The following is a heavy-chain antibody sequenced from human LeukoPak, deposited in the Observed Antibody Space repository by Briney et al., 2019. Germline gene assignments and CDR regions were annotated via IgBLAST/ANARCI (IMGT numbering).Heavy chain of an antibody. CDR2: MNPNSGNT. CDR1: GYTFTSYD. J-gene: IGHJ4*02. V-gene: IGHV1-8*01. Sequence: ASVKVSCKASGYTFTSYDINWVRQATGQGLEWMGWMNPNSGNTGYAQKFQGRVTMTRNTSIGTAYMELSSLRSEDTAVYCCARHLLWFGELAYDYWGQGTLVTVSS. D-gene: IGHD3-10*01. CDR3: ARHLLWFGELAYDY.